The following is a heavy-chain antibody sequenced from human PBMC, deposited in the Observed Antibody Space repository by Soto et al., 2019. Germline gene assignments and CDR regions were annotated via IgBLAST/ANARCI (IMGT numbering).Heavy chain of an antibody. V-gene: IGHV4-39*01. CDR1: GGSISSSSYY. CDR3: ARSGSGWYGDFDY. CDR2: IYYGGST. D-gene: IGHD6-19*01. J-gene: IGHJ4*02. Sequence: QLQLQESGPGLVKPSETLSLTCTVSGGSISSSSYYWGWIRQPPGKGLEWIGSIYYGGSTYYNPSLKSRVTITVDTSKNQFSLKLSSVTAADTAVYYCARSGSGWYGDFDYWGQGTLVTVSS.